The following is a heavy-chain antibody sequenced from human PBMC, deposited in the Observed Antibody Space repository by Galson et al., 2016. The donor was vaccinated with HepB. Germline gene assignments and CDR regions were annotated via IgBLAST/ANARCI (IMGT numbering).Heavy chain of an antibody. V-gene: IGHV4-59*01. CDR3: AKMSGGEGADFDL. CDR1: GGSIGNSY. Sequence: LTCSVSGGSIGNSYWSWVRQPPGKGLEYIGCISHTGTANYNPSLMSRVTISLDTSKKQFSLRLSSVTAAETAVYYCAKMSGGEGADFDLCGQGTLATVSS. CDR2: ISHTGTA. J-gene: IGHJ4*02. D-gene: IGHD2-21*01.